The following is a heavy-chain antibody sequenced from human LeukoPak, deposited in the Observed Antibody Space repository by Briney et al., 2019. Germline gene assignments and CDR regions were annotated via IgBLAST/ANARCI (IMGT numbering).Heavy chain of an antibody. CDR2: IYPGDSDT. CDR1: GYRFTTYW. Sequence: GESLTISCMGSGYRFTTYWIGWVRQMPGKGLEWMGIIYPGDSDTTYSPSFQGQVTISVDKSISTTYLQWSSLKASDTAMYYCAKSHRNSYGFDSWGQGTLVTVSS. D-gene: IGHD5-18*01. V-gene: IGHV5-51*01. J-gene: IGHJ4*02. CDR3: AKSHRNSYGFDS.